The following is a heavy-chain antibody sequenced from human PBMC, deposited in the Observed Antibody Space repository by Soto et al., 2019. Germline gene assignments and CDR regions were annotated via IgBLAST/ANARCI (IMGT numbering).Heavy chain of an antibody. J-gene: IGHJ5*02. CDR1: GGTFSSYT. Sequence: ASVKVSCKASGGTFSSYTISWVRQAPGQGLEWMGRIIPILGIANYAQKFQGRVTITADKSTSTAYMELSSLRSEDTAVYYCARGIVVVPAATYWFDPWDQGTLVTVSS. D-gene: IGHD2-2*01. V-gene: IGHV1-69*02. CDR2: IIPILGIA. CDR3: ARGIVVVPAATYWFDP.